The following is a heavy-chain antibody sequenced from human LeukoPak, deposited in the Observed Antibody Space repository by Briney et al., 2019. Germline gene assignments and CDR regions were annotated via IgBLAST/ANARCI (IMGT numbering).Heavy chain of an antibody. CDR2: IYSGGST. D-gene: IGHD4-17*01. V-gene: IGHV3-66*01. CDR1: GFTVSSNY. J-gene: IGHJ4*02. CDR3: ARYLRDYGDYVFDY. Sequence: GGSLRLSCAASGFTVSSNYMSWVRQAPGKGLEWVSVIYSGGSTYYADSVKGRFTISRDNSKNTLYLQMKSLRAEDTAVYYCARYLRDYGDYVFDYWGQGTLVPVSS.